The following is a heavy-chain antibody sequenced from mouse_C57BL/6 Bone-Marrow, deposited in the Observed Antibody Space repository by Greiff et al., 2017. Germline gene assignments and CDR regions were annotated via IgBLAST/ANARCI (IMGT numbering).Heavy chain of an antibody. J-gene: IGHJ3*01. D-gene: IGHD3-2*02. CDR2: IYPRSGNT. V-gene: IGHV1-81*01. CDR3: ARGGSLYHAWFAY. CDR1: GYTFTSYG. Sequence: QVQLQQSGAELARPGASVKLSCKASGYTFTSYGISWVKQRTGQGLEWIGEIYPRSGNTYYNEKFKGKATLTADKSSSTAYMELRSLTSEDSAVYFCARGGSLYHAWFAYWGQGTQVTVSA.